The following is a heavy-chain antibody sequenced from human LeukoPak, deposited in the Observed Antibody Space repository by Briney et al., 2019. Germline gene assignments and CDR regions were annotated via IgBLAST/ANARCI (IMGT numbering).Heavy chain of an antibody. CDR1: GFTFSSYE. CDR2: ISSSGSTI. J-gene: IGHJ4*02. V-gene: IGHV3-48*03. Sequence: WGSLRLSCAASGFTFSSYEMNWVRQAPGKVLEWVSYISSSGSTIYYADSVKGRFTISRDNAKNSLYLQMNSLRAEDTAVYYCARARDSSGWYDYWGQGTLVTVSS. D-gene: IGHD6-19*01. CDR3: ARARDSSGWYDY.